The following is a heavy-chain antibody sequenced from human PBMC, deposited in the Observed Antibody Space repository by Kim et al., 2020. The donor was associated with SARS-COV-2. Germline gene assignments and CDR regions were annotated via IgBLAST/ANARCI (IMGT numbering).Heavy chain of an antibody. V-gene: IGHV1-69*13. J-gene: IGHJ6*02. Sequence: SVKVSCKASGGTFSSYAISWVRQAPGQGLEWMGGIIPIFGTANYAQKFQGRVTITADESTSTAYMELSSLRSEDTAVYYCARSGYSGYDIGLDYYYGMDVWGQGTTVTVSS. CDR1: GGTFSSYA. CDR3: ARSGYSGYDIGLDYYYGMDV. CDR2: IIPIFGTA. D-gene: IGHD5-12*01.